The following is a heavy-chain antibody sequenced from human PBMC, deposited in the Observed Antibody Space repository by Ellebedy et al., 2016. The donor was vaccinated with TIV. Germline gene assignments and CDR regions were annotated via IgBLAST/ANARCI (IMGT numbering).Heavy chain of an antibody. Sequence: ASVKVSCKVSGYTLTDLSMHWVRQAPGKGLEWMGNFDPEDGETIYAQKFQGRVTMTEDISTDTAYMELSSLRSEDTAVYYCATDLRYCTNGVCFKRYDAFDIWGQGTMVTVSS. CDR2: FDPEDGET. V-gene: IGHV1-24*01. CDR3: ATDLRYCTNGVCFKRYDAFDI. D-gene: IGHD2-8*01. J-gene: IGHJ3*02. CDR1: GYTLTDLS.